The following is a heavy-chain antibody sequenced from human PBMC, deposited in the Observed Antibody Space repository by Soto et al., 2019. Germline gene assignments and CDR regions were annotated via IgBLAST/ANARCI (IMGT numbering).Heavy chain of an antibody. J-gene: IGHJ4*02. D-gene: IGHD4-17*01. CDR2: IWYDGSNK. V-gene: IGHV3-33*01. CDR3: ARDSSDYGDLDY. CDR1: GFTFSSYG. Sequence: QVQLVESGGGVVQPGRSLRLSCAASGFTFSSYGMHWVRQAPGKGLEWVAGIWYDGSNKYYADSVKGRFTISRDNSKNTLYLQMNSLRAEDTAVYYCARDSSDYGDLDYWGQGSLVTVSS.